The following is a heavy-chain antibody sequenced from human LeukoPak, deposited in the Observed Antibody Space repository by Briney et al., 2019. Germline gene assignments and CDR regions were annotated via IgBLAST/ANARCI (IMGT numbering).Heavy chain of an antibody. J-gene: IGHJ6*02. D-gene: IGHD6-19*01. CDR1: GGTFSSYA. CDR2: IIPIFGTA. CDR3: ARAPSRVASKDYYYGMDV. Sequence: SVKVSCKASGGTFSSYAISWVRQAPGQGLEWMGGIIPIFGTANYAQKFQGRVTITADESTSTAYMELSSLRSEDTAVYYCARAPSRVASKDYYYGMDVWGQGTTVTVSS. V-gene: IGHV1-69*01.